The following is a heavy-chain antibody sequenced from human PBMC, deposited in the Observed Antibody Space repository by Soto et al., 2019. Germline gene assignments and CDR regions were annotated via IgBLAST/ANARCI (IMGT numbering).Heavy chain of an antibody. V-gene: IGHV3-9*01. Sequence: GGSLRLSCAASGFTFSSYGMHWVRQAPEKGLEWVSGINWKSDIGYADSVKGRFTISRDNAENSLYLQMNSLRAEATALYYCAISQDRGGRTTFIYWGQGTQVTVSS. D-gene: IGHD3-16*01. J-gene: IGHJ4*02. CDR2: INWKSDI. CDR3: AISQDRGGRTTFIY. CDR1: GFTFSSYG.